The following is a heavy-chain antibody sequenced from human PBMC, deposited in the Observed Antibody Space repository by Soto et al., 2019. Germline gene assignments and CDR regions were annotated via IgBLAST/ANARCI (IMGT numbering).Heavy chain of an antibody. CDR2: ISYDGSNK. CDR3: AKDKGAFDRLWFGYYYYGMDV. V-gene: IGHV3-30*18. Sequence: PGGSLRLSCAASGFTFSSYGMHWVRQAPGKGLEWVAVISYDGSNKYYADSVKGRFTISRDNSKNTLYLQMNSLRAEDTAVYYCAKDKGAFDRLWFGYYYYGMDVWGKGTKVTVS. D-gene: IGHD3-10*01. CDR1: GFTFSSYG. J-gene: IGHJ6*04.